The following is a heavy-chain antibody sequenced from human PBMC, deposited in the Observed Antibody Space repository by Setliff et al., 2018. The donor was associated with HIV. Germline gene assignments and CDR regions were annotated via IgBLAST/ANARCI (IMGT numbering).Heavy chain of an antibody. CDR1: GGSISSSSYY. CDR3: ARGGSTIADRPDLVYFDY. D-gene: IGHD6-6*01. Sequence: PSETLSLTCTVSGGSISSSSYYWGWIRQPPGKGLEWIGSISYGGSTHYNPSLKSRVTISVDTSKNQFSLKLTSVNAADTAVYYCARGGSTIADRPDLVYFDYWGRGTLVTVS. CDR2: ISYGGST. J-gene: IGHJ4*02. V-gene: IGHV4-39*07.